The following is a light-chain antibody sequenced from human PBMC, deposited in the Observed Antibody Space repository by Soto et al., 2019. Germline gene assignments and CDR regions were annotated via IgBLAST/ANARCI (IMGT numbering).Light chain of an antibody. Sequence: QSVLTQPPSVSGSPGQSGTISCTGTSSDVGSYNRVSWYQQPPGTAPKLMIYEVSNRTSGVPDRFSGSKSGNTASLTISGLQAEDEADYYCSSYTSSSTVVFGGGTKLT. V-gene: IGLV2-18*02. CDR1: SSDVGSYNR. CDR3: SSYTSSSTVV. CDR2: EVS. J-gene: IGLJ2*01.